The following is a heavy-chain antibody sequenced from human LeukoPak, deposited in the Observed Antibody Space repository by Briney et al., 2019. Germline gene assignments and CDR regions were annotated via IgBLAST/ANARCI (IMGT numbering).Heavy chain of an antibody. CDR3: ARQDLADYVWGTYTNNWFDP. V-gene: IGHV4-34*01. CDR1: GGSFSGYY. CDR2: ISHSGST. Sequence: SETLSLTCTVYGGSFSGYYWSWIRQSPGNLLEWIGEISHSGSTYYNPSLKSRVTISVDTSKNQFSLKLSSVTAADTAVYYCARQDLADYVWGTYTNNWFDPWGQGTLVTVSS. J-gene: IGHJ5*02. D-gene: IGHD3-16*01.